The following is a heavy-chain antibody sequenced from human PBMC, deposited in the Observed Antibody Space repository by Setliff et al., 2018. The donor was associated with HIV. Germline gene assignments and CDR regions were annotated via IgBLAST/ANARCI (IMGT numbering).Heavy chain of an antibody. CDR3: ARGGTSSNWFGP. CDR2: LSPSGTT. D-gene: IGHD2-2*01. V-gene: IGHV4-34*01. J-gene: IGHJ5*02. Sequence: ETLSLTCTVYGGSFSNYYTNWIRQPPGKGLEWIGELSPSGTTRSNPSLQSRVTISLDTSNNQFSLKLTSVTAADTAVYYCARGGTSSNWFGPWGQGTLVTVSS. CDR1: GGSFSNYY.